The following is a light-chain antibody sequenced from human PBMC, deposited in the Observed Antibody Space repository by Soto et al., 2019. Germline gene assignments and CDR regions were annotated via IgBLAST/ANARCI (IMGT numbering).Light chain of an antibody. V-gene: IGKV3-15*01. Sequence: IVMTFSASALSANQGERATLSYRASQSVSSNLAWYQQKPGQAPRLLIYGASTRATGIPARFSGSGSGTEFTLTISSLQSEDSAGYYCQQYTKWPRTFGQGTNVDIK. CDR1: QSVSSN. CDR2: GAS. CDR3: QQYTKWPRT. J-gene: IGKJ1*01.